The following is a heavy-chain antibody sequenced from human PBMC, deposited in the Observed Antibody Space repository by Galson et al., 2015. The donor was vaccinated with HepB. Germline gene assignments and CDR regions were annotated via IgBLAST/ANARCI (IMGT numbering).Heavy chain of an antibody. Sequence: SLRLSCAASGFTFSSYAMTWVRQAPGRGLEWVSAISGSGGNTYYADSVKGRFTISRDNSKNTLYLQMNSLRAEGTAVYYCAKGEWQVRGGYYFASWGQGTLVTVSS. D-gene: IGHD6-19*01. CDR1: GFTFSSYA. CDR2: ISGSGGNT. CDR3: AKGEWQVRGGYYFAS. V-gene: IGHV3-23*01. J-gene: IGHJ4*02.